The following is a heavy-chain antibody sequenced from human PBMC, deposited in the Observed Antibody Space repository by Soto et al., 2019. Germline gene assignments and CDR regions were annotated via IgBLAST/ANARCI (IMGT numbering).Heavy chain of an antibody. J-gene: IGHJ6*03. D-gene: IGHD6-19*01. CDR3: ARILFGRAVAGGYFYMDV. CDR2: IFSNDEK. V-gene: IGHV2-26*01. Sequence: HVTLKESGPVLVKPTETLTLTCTVSGFSLSNGKVGVSWIRQPPGNALEWIAHIFSNDEKSYRTSLKSRLTISEDTSKSQVVLTMTNVDPVDTATYYCARILFGRAVAGGYFYMDVWGKGTTVTVSS. CDR1: GFSLSNGKVG.